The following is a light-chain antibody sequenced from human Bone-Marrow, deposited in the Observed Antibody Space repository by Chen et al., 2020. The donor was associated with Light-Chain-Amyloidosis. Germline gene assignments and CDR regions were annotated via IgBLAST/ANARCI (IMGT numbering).Light chain of an antibody. V-gene: IGLV3-21*02. Sequence: SYVLTQPSSVSVAPGQTATIACGGNNIGSTSVHWYQQTPGQAPLLVVYDGSDRPSGIPERLSGSNSGNTATLTISRVEAGDAADYSCQVWDRSSDRPVFGGGTKLTVL. CDR3: QVWDRSSDRPV. CDR1: NIGSTS. J-gene: IGLJ3*02. CDR2: DGS.